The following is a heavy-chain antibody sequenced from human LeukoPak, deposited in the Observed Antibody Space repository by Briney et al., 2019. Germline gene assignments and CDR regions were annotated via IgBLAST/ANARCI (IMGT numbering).Heavy chain of an antibody. J-gene: IGHJ4*02. CDR3: ARVTSPFYDSSGYYYDY. V-gene: IGHV4-31*03. D-gene: IGHD3-22*01. CDR2: IYDSGST. CDR1: GGTISSGGFF. Sequence: SETLSLSCTVSGGTISSGGFFWSWIRQHPGKGLEWIGYIYDSGSTNYNPALKSRVTISVDTSKNQFSLKLSSVTAADTAVYYCARVTSPFYDSSGYYYDYWGQGTLVTVSS.